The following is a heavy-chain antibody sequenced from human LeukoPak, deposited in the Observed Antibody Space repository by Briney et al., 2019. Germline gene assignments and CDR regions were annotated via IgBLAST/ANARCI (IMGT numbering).Heavy chain of an antibody. Sequence: LSLTCTVSGGSISSYYWSWIRQAPGKGLEWVSYISSSGSTIYYADSVKGRFTISRDNAKNSLYLQMNSLRAEDTAVYYCARYVTIPYYYYYMDVWGKGTTVTVSS. CDR1: GGSISSYY. V-gene: IGHV3-11*04. J-gene: IGHJ6*03. D-gene: IGHD3-3*01. CDR2: ISSSGSTI. CDR3: ARYVTIPYYYYYMDV.